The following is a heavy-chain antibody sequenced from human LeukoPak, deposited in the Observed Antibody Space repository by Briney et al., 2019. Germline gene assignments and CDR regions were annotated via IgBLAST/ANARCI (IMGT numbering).Heavy chain of an antibody. CDR1: GGSFSGYY. CDR2: INHSGST. CDR3: ARIQRNDSRHY. Sequence: RTSETLSLTCAVYGGSFSGYYWSWIRQAPGKGLEWIGEINHSGSTNYNPSLKSRVTISVDSSKNQFSLKLSSVTAADTAVYYCARIQRNDSRHYWGQGTLVTVSS. V-gene: IGHV4-34*01. D-gene: IGHD1-1*01. J-gene: IGHJ4*02.